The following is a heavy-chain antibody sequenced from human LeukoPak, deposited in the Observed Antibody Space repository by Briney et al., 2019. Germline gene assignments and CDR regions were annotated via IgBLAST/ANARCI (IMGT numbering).Heavy chain of an antibody. V-gene: IGHV3-7*01. D-gene: IGHD3-16*01. J-gene: IGHJ4*02. CDR2: IKQDGSEK. Sequence: PGGSLRLSCAASGFTSSSYWMSWVRQAPGKGLEWVANIKQDGSEKYYVDSVKGRFTISRDNAKNSLYLQMNSLRAEDTAVYYCARVMSPHRAVDYWGQGTLVTVSS. CDR3: ARVMSPHRAVDY. CDR1: GFTSSSYW.